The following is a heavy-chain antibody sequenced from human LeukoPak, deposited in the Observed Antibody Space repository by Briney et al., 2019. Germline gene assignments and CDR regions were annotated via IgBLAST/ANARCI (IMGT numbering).Heavy chain of an antibody. V-gene: IGHV3-43*02. CDR3: AKDRVRRGYYDSSGYSLFDY. D-gene: IGHD3-22*01. J-gene: IGHJ4*02. CDR1: GFSFGEYA. Sequence: GGSLRLSRAASGFSFGEYAMPWVRQAPGKGLEWVSLISGDGSSTYYADSVKSRFTISRDNSKNFLYLQTNSLRTEDTALYYCAKDRVRRGYYDSSGYSLFDYWGQGTLVTVSS. CDR2: ISGDGSST.